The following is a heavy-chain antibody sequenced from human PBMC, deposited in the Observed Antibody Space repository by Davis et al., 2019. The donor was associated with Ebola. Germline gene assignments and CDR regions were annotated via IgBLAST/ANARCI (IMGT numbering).Heavy chain of an antibody. CDR1: GYIFTDFY. D-gene: IGHD2-21*02. V-gene: IGHV1-2*02. J-gene: IGHJ4*02. CDR2: LNPNSGAT. Sequence: ASVTVSCKTSGYIFTDFYINWVRQAPGHGLEWMGWLNPNSGATRYGQKFQGRVAMTRDTSISTVYMELNSLTSDDTALYFCARGQTATWQLDSWGLGTLVTVSS. CDR3: ARGQTATWQLDS.